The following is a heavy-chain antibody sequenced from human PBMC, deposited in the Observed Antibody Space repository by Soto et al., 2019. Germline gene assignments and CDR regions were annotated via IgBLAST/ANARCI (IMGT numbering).Heavy chain of an antibody. CDR3: AREDTAMGNAFDI. D-gene: IGHD5-18*01. Sequence: PVGSLRLSCAASGFTFSSYGMHWVRQAPGKGLEWVAVIWYNGSNKYYADSVKGRFTISRDNSKNTLYLQMNSLRAEDTAVYYCAREDTAMGNAFDIWGQGTMVTVSS. CDR2: IWYNGSNK. J-gene: IGHJ3*02. V-gene: IGHV3-33*01. CDR1: GFTFSSYG.